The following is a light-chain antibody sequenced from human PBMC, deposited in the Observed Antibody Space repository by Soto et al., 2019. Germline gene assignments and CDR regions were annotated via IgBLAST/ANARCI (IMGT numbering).Light chain of an antibody. CDR1: QSLSGNY. CDR2: GAS. J-gene: IGKJ2*01. V-gene: IGKV3-20*01. Sequence: DIVLTQSPGTLSLSPGERATLSCRASQSLSGNYLAWYQQRPDQPPRLLIYGASSRATGIPDRFSGSGSGTDFTLTISRLEPEDFAVYICQQYGSSHMYTFGQGTKLEIK. CDR3: QQYGSSHMYT.